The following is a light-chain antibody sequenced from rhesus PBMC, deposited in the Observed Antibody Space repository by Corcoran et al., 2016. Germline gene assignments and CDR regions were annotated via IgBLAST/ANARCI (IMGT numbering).Light chain of an antibody. J-gene: IGKJ2*01. V-gene: IGKV1S8*01. CDR3: QHYYDDPYS. Sequence: DIQMTQSPSALSASVGDRVTISCRASQNIYSNLAWYQQKPGKAPMLLIYAASSLQTGIPSRVSGSGAGTDFTLTISSLQTEDSAAYYCQHYYDDPYSFGQGTKVEIK. CDR2: AAS. CDR1: QNIYSN.